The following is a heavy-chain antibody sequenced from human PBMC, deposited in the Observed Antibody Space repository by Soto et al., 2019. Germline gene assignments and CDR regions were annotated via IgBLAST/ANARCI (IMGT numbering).Heavy chain of an antibody. CDR3: ARDYGDDNWYFDL. CDR2: INAGNGNT. D-gene: IGHD4-17*01. CDR1: GYTFTSYA. Sequence: ASVKVSCKASGYTFTSYAMHWVRQAPGQRLEWMGWINAGNGNTKYSQKFQGRVTITRDTSASTAYMELSSLRSEDTAVYYCARDYGDDNWYFDLWGRGTLVTVSS. J-gene: IGHJ2*01. V-gene: IGHV1-3*01.